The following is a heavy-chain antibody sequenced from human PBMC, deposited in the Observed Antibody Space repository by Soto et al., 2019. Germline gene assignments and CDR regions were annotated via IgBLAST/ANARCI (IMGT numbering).Heavy chain of an antibody. CDR2: INPILSMS. D-gene: IGHD5-18*01. Sequence: QVQLVQSGAEVKKPGSSVRVSCKASGDTFNFYSINWVRQAPGLGLEWMGRINPILSMSNYAQRFQGRVTMTAATSTSTAYMEVSSLRSEDTAVYYCASSYGSGYRAFDSWGQGGLVTFSS. J-gene: IGHJ4*02. CDR3: ASSYGSGYRAFDS. CDR1: GDTFNFYS. V-gene: IGHV1-69*02.